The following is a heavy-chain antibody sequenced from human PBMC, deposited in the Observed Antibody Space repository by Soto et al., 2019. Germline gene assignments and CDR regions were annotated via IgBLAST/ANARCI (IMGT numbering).Heavy chain of an antibody. CDR2: IYSGGST. CDR1: GFTVSSNY. CDR3: ARDRMYYYDSSGYYYYYYGMDL. Sequence: GGSLRLSCAASGFTVSSNYMSWVRQAPGKGLEWVSVIYSGGSTYYADSVKGRFTISRDNSKNTLYLQMNSLRAEDTAVYYCARDRMYYYDSSGYYYYYYGMDLWGQGTTVTVSS. D-gene: IGHD3-22*01. V-gene: IGHV3-53*01. J-gene: IGHJ6*02.